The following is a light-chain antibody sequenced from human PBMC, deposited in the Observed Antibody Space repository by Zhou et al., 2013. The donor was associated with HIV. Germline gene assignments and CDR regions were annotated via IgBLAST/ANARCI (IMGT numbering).Light chain of an antibody. J-gene: IGKJ2*01. CDR1: QSVSSSY. V-gene: IGKV3-20*01. CDR2: AAS. CDR3: HQYGYSPLYS. Sequence: EIVLTQSPGTLSLSPGERATLSCRASQSVSSSYLAWYQQKPGQAPRLLIYAASSRATGIPDRFSGSGSGTDFTLTISRLEPEDFAVYYCHQYGYSPLYSFGQGTRLEIK.